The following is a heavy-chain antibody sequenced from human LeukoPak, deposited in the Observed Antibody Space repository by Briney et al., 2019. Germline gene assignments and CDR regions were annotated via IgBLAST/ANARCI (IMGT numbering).Heavy chain of an antibody. CDR3: ARDLSSTPHWELDY. V-gene: IGHV1-2*06. Sequence: ASVKVSCKTSGYTFNDYFIHWVRQAPGQGLEWMGRVNSNSAVAESEEKFQGRVTVTRDTSIRTVYMALFRLTSDDTAIYYCARDLSSTPHWELDYWGQGTLVTVSS. J-gene: IGHJ4*02. CDR2: VNSNSAVA. CDR1: GYTFNDYF. D-gene: IGHD7-27*01.